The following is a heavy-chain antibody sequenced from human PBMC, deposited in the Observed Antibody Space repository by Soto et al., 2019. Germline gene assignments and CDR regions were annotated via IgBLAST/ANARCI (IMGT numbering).Heavy chain of an antibody. Sequence: EVQLLESGGGLVQPGGSLRLSCAASGFTFSSYAMSWVRQAPGKGLEWVSAISGSGGSTYYADSVKGRFTISRDNSKNTLYLHMNSLRADDTAGYYFAQDFSRFPNWFDPWGQGPLVTVSS. V-gene: IGHV3-23*01. CDR2: ISGSGGST. CDR3: AQDFSRFPNWFDP. J-gene: IGHJ5*02. CDR1: GFTFSSYA. D-gene: IGHD3-3*01.